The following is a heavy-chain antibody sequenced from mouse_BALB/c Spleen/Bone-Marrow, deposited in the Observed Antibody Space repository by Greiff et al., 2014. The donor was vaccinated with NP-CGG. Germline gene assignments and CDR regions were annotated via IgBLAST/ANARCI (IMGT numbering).Heavy chain of an antibody. V-gene: IGHV1-26*01. CDR3: ARRAYYGNYGGY. CDR1: GYTFTDYY. D-gene: IGHD2-10*01. CDR2: INPNNGDT. Sequence: VQLKESGPELVKPGASVKMSCKASGYTFTDYYMKWVKQSHGESLEWIGDINPNNGDTFYNQKFKGKATLTVDKSSSTAYMQLNSLTSEDSAVHYCARRAYYGNYGGYWGQGTTLTVSS. J-gene: IGHJ2*01.